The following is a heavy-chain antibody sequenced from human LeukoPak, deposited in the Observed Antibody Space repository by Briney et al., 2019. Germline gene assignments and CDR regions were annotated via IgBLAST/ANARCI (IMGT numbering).Heavy chain of an antibody. D-gene: IGHD3-16*01. J-gene: IGHJ6*02. CDR3: ARELITVYGMDV. V-gene: IGHV4-34*01. CDR2: INHSGST. Sequence: PSETLSLTCAVYGGSFSGYYWSWIRQPPGKGLEWIGEINHSGSTNYNPSLKSRVTISVDTSKNQFSLKLSSVTAADTAVYYCARELITVYGMDVWGQGTTVTVSS. CDR1: GGSFSGYY.